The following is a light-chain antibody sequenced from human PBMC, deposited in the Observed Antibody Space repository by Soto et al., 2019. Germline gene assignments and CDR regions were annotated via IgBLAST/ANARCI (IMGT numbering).Light chain of an antibody. CDR2: WAS. V-gene: IGKV4-1*01. Sequence: DIVMTQSPDSLAVSLGERATINCKSSQSVIFNSNNKNYLAWYQQKPGQPPKLLIYWASTRESGVPDRFSGSGSGIDFTLTISSLQAEDVAFYYCQQYYNIPPTFGQGTKVEI. CDR3: QQYYNIPPT. CDR1: QSVIFNSNNKNY. J-gene: IGKJ1*01.